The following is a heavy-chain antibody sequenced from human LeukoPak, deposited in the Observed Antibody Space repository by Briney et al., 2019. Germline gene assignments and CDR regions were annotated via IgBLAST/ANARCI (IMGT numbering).Heavy chain of an antibody. J-gene: IGHJ4*02. CDR3: AKDSRHSGSSWPFYYFDY. D-gene: IGHD1-26*01. Sequence: GGSLRLSCAASGFTFSSYGMHWVRQAPGKGLEWVAVISYDGSNKYYPDSVKGRFTIFRDNSKNTLYLQMNSLRAEDTAVYYCAKDSRHSGSSWPFYYFDYWGQGTLVTVSS. V-gene: IGHV3-30*18. CDR2: ISYDGSNK. CDR1: GFTFSSYG.